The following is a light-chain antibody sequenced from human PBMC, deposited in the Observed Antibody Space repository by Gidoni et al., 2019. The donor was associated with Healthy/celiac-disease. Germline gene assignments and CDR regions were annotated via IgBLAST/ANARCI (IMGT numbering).Light chain of an antibody. Sequence: IQMTQSPSTLSASVGDRVTITCRASQSISSLLAWYQQKPGKAPKLLIYKASSLESGVPSRFRGSGSGTEFTLTISSLQPDDFATYFCQQYISYPWTFGQGTKVEIK. J-gene: IGKJ1*01. CDR3: QQYISYPWT. V-gene: IGKV1-5*03. CDR2: KAS. CDR1: QSISSL.